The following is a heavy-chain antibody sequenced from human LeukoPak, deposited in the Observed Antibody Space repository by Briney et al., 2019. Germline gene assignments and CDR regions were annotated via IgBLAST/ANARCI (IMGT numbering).Heavy chain of an antibody. CDR3: TRGPILLWLHNGIDV. V-gene: IGHV3-49*04. D-gene: IGHD5-18*01. J-gene: IGHJ6*02. Sequence: GGSLRLSCTASGFILADHAMAWVRQAPGKGLECVGFVRSKAYGGITEYATSVKGRFTISRDDSESIVYLQMNSLKTEDTAVYYCTRGPILLWLHNGIDVWGQGTTVIVSS. CDR2: VRSKAYGGIT. CDR1: GFILADHA.